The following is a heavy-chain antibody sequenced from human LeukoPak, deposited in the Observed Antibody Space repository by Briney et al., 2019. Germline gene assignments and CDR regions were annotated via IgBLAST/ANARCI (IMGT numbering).Heavy chain of an antibody. V-gene: IGHV4-34*01. J-gene: IGHJ4*02. Sequence: PSETLSLTCAVYGGSFSGDYWSWIRQPPGKGLEWIWEINHSGSTNYNPSFKSRVTISVDTSNKQVSLKLSSVTAADTAVYSCARARYCSGGSRKYFDYWGQGTLVTVSS. CDR1: GGSFSGDY. CDR2: INHSGST. D-gene: IGHD2-15*01. CDR3: ARARYCSGGSRKYFDY.